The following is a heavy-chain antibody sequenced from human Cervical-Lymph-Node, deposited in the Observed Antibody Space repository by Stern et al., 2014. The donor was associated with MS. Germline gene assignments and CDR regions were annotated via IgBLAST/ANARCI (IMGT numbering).Heavy chain of an antibody. J-gene: IGHJ4*02. CDR1: GFTFSDYG. V-gene: IGHV3-33*01. CDR2: IWYDGSNK. Sequence: VQLVESGGGVVQPGRSLRLSCAASGFTFSDYGMYWVRQAPGKGLEWMAMIWYDGSNKYYADSVKGRFAISRDNSKDTLYLQMNSLRAEDTAVYFCARVGVGTTLNYFDYWGQGTLVTVSS. CDR3: ARVGVGTTLNYFDY. D-gene: IGHD1-26*01.